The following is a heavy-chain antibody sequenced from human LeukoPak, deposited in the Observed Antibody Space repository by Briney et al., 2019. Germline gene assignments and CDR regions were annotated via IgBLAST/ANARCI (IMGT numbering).Heavy chain of an antibody. Sequence: GASVKVSCKASGYTFTGYYMHWVRQAPGQGLEWMGWINPNSGGTNYAQKFQGWVTMTRDTSISTAYVELSRLRSDDTAVYYCARVTTNYDFWSGYHNWFDPWGQGTLVTVSS. D-gene: IGHD3-3*01. J-gene: IGHJ5*02. CDR2: INPNSGGT. CDR1: GYTFTGYY. CDR3: ARVTTNYDFWSGYHNWFDP. V-gene: IGHV1-2*04.